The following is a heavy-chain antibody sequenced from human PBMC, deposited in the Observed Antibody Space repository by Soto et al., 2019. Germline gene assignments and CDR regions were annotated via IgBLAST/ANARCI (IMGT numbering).Heavy chain of an antibody. D-gene: IGHD3-9*01. V-gene: IGHV4-31*03. CDR1: GGSISSGGYY. J-gene: IGHJ4*02. Sequence: PSETLSLTCTVSGGSISSGGYYWSWIRQHPGKGLEWIGEIYHSGSAIYTPSLKSRVTLSLDESKNEFSLNVDSVTAADTAVYYCARSVILTGGSYKGLIRLHYFDTWGPGTLVTVSS. CDR3: ARSVILTGGSYKGLIRLHYFDT. CDR2: IYHSGSA.